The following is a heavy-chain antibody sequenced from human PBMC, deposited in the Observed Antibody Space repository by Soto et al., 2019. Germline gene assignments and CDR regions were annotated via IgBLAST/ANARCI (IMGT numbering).Heavy chain of an antibody. D-gene: IGHD2-2*01. CDR2: INPHSGGT. CDR3: ARAARRIGYCSSTSCPNLWWFDP. Sequence: QVQLVQSGAEVKKPGASVKVSCKASGYTFTGYYMHWVRQAPGQGLEWMGWINPHSGGTNYAQKFQGRVTMTRDTSISTAYMELSRLRSDDTAVYYCARAARRIGYCSSTSCPNLWWFDPWGQGTLVTVSS. J-gene: IGHJ5*02. V-gene: IGHV1-2*02. CDR1: GYTFTGYY.